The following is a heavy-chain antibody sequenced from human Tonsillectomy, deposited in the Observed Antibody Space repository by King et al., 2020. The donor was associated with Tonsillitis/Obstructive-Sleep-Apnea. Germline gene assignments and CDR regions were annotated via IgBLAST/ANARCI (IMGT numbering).Heavy chain of an antibody. CDR1: GFTFSSYS. V-gene: IGHV3-21*01. D-gene: IGHD3-3*01. J-gene: IGHJ6*02. Sequence: VQLVESGGGLVKPGGSLRLSCAASGFTFSSYSMNWVRQAPGKGLEWGSSISSSSSYIYYADSVKGRFTISRDNAKNSLYLQMNSLRAEDTAVYYCARDPYDFWSGYYPYFYYYGMDVWGQGTTVTVSS. CDR3: ARDPYDFWSGYYPYFYYYGMDV. CDR2: ISSSSSYI.